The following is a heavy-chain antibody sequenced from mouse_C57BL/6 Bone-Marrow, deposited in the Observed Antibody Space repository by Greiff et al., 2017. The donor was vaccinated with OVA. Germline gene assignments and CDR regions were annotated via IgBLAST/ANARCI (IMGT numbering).Heavy chain of an antibody. CDR3: ERGGNSGNPFAY. D-gene: IGHD2-1*01. Sequence: EVQLVESGGGLVQPGESLKLSCESNEYEFPSHDMSWVRKTPEKRLELVAAINSDGGSTYYPDTMERRFIISRDNAKKTLDQQSSSLRSEDTGLEYCERGGNSGNPFAYWGQGTLVTVAA. CDR1: EYEFPSHD. V-gene: IGHV5-2*01. J-gene: IGHJ3*01. CDR2: INSDGGST.